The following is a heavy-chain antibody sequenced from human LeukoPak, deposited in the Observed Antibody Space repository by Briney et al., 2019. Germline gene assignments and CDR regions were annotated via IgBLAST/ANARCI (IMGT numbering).Heavy chain of an antibody. CDR2: INLKSGAT. D-gene: IGHD2-8*02. Sequence: GASVTVSCKASGYTFDENHIHWVRQAPGQGPEWMGWINLKSGATDSEQQFHGRLTITRDTSIGTASMDLSGLRLDDTGIYSCARAGDESTGHYDSLHFWGQGTMVTVSS. CDR1: GYTFDENH. J-gene: IGHJ3*01. V-gene: IGHV1-2*02. CDR3: ARAGDESTGHYDSLHF.